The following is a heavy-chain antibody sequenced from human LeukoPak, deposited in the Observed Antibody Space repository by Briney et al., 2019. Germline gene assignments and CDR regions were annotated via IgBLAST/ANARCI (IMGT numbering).Heavy chain of an antibody. J-gene: IGHJ6*04. Sequence: GGSLRLSCTASGFNFRSAWMSWARQAPGKGLEWVGRVRSKSDAGTMDYAAHVEGRFTISRDDSKNMVYLDMNSLKTEDTAVYYCGGRRVWGNGTVVTVSS. CDR3: GGRRV. CDR2: VRSKSDAGTM. CDR1: GFNFRSAW. D-gene: IGHD3-16*01. V-gene: IGHV3-15*01.